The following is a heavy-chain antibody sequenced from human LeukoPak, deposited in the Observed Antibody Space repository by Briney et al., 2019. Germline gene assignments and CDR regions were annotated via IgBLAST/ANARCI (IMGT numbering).Heavy chain of an antibody. Sequence: GGSLRLSCAASGFTLSSIPMTWVRQAPGKGLEWVSALSASGTTTYYADSVKGRFTISRDISRNTLLLQMNSLRAEDTALYYCATRHSSGYYFDYWGQGTLVTVSS. CDR2: LSASGTTT. V-gene: IGHV3-23*01. D-gene: IGHD3-22*01. CDR3: ATRHSSGYYFDY. CDR1: GFTLSSIP. J-gene: IGHJ4*02.